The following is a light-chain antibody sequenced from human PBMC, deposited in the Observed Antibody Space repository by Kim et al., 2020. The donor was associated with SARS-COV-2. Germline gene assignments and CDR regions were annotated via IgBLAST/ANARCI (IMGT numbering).Light chain of an antibody. CDR2: VAS. J-gene: IGKJ2*01. CDR3: QQSFDTPYT. V-gene: IGKV1-39*01. CDR1: QSISSY. Sequence: SASVGDRVTITGRASQSISSYLNWYQQKPGKAPNLLIYVASSLQSGGPSRFSGSGYGTDFTLTISSLQPEDFATYYCQQSFDTPYTFGQGTKLEI.